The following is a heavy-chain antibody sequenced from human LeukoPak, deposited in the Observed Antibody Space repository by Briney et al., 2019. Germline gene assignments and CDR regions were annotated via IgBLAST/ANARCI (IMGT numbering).Heavy chain of an antibody. CDR3: ATLSHPYDLAFDI. V-gene: IGHV1-24*01. D-gene: IGHD3-3*01. J-gene: IGHJ3*02. CDR2: FDPEDGET. Sequence: HWASVKVSCKVSGYTLTELSMHWVRQAPGKGLEWMGGFDPEDGETIYAQKFQGRVTMTEDTSTDTAYMELSSLRSEDTAVYYCATLSHPYDLAFDIWGQGTMVTVSS. CDR1: GYTLTELS.